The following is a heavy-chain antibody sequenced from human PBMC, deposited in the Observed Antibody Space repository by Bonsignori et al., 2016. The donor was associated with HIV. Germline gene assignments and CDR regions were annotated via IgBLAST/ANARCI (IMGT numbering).Heavy chain of an antibody. D-gene: IGHD3-3*01. Sequence: WIRQPPGKGLEWVSSISSSSSYIYYADSVKGRFTISRDNAKNSLYLQMNSLRAEDTAVYYCARDERTLRFLHHYYYYMDVWGKGTTVTVSS. J-gene: IGHJ6*03. V-gene: IGHV3-21*01. CDR2: ISSSSSYI. CDR3: ARDERTLRFLHHYYYYMDV.